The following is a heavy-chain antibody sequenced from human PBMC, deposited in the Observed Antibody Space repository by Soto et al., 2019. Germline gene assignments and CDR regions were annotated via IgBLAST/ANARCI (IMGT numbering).Heavy chain of an antibody. V-gene: IGHV3-30*18. Sequence: GGSLRLSCAASGFTFSSYGMHWVRQAPGKGLEWVAVISYDGSNKYYANSVKGRFTISRDNSKNTLYLQMNSLRAEDTAVYYCAKDLFHYGDYELVNYFDYWGQGTLVTVSS. CDR2: ISYDGSNK. J-gene: IGHJ4*02. CDR1: GFTFSSYG. CDR3: AKDLFHYGDYELVNYFDY. D-gene: IGHD4-17*01.